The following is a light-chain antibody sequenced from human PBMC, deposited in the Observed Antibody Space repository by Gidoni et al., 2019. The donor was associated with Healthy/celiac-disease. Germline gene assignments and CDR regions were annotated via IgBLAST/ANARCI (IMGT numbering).Light chain of an antibody. Sequence: SSELTQDPAVSVALGQTVRITCQGDSLRSYYVSWYQQKPGQAPVLVIYGKNNRPSGIPDRFSGSSSGNTASLTITGAQAEDEADYYCNSRDSSGNPPVVFGGGTKLTVL. CDR1: SLRSYY. CDR3: NSRDSSGNPPVV. V-gene: IGLV3-19*01. CDR2: GKN. J-gene: IGLJ2*01.